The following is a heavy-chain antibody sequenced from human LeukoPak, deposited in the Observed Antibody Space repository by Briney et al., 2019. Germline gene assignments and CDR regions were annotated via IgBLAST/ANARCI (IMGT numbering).Heavy chain of an antibody. D-gene: IGHD3-10*01. J-gene: IGHJ4*02. V-gene: IGHV3-30-3*01. CDR1: GFTLSSYA. Sequence: GGSLSLSCPASGFTLSSYAMHWVSPAAGRGMEWVAVISYDGSNKYYADSVKGRFTISRDNSKNTLYLQMNSLRAEDTAVYYCARVLAYYYGSGSIGRFDYWGQGTLVTVSS. CDR2: ISYDGSNK. CDR3: ARVLAYYYGSGSIGRFDY.